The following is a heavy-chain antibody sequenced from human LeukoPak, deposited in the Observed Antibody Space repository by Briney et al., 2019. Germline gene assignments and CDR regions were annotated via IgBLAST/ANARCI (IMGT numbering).Heavy chain of an antibody. Sequence: ASVKVSCKASGYTFTSYDINWVRQATGRGLEWMGWMNPNSGNTGYAQKFQGRATMTRNTSISTAYMELSSLRSEDTAVYYCARGPIFSSSWYVDYWGQGTLVTVSS. CDR2: MNPNSGNT. D-gene: IGHD6-13*01. J-gene: IGHJ4*02. CDR1: GYTFTSYD. V-gene: IGHV1-8*02. CDR3: ARGPIFSSSWYVDY.